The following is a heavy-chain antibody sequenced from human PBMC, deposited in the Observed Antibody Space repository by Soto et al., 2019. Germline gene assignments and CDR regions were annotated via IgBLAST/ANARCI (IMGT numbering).Heavy chain of an antibody. CDR3: ARGSCSSASCYTGDY. J-gene: IGHJ4*02. CDR2: IYFTGST. D-gene: IGHD2-2*02. V-gene: IGHV4-59*01. CDR1: NASISSYY. Sequence: SETLSLTCTVSNASISSYYWSWIRQPPGKGLEWIGYIYFTGSTNYNPALKSRVTISVDTSKNHFSLKLSSVTAGDTAVYYCARGSCSSASCYTGDYWGQGTLVTVSS.